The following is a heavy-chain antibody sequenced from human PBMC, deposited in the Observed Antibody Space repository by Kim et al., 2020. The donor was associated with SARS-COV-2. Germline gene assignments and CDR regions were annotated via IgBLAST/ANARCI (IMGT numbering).Heavy chain of an antibody. CDR1: GFTFDDYA. D-gene: IGHD3-3*01. J-gene: IGHJ4*02. CDR2: ISGDGGST. V-gene: IGHV3-43*02. Sequence: GGSLRLSCAASGFTFDDYAMHWVRQAPGKGLEWVSLISGDGGSTYYADSVKGRFTISRDNSKNSLYLQMNSLRTEDTALYYCAKDLPSYDFWSGYKLFDYWDQGTLVTVSS. CDR3: AKDLPSYDFWSGYKLFDY.